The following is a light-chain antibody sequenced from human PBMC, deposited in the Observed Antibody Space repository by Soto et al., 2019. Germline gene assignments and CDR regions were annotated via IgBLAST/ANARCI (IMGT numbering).Light chain of an antibody. CDR3: QQGYNSPAT. V-gene: IGKV1-39*01. J-gene: IGKJ5*01. Sequence: DIQMTQSPSSLSASVEDRVIITCRASQSISNHLNWYQQKPGKAPKLLIFAASSLQSGVPSRFSGSRSGPDFTLTISSLQPEDFAIYYCQQGYNSPATFGQGTRLEIK. CDR2: AAS. CDR1: QSISNH.